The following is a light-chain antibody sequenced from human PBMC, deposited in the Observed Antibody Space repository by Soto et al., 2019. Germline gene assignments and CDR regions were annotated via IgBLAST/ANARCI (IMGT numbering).Light chain of an antibody. CDR3: QQYSSSPYT. J-gene: IGKJ1*01. CDR1: QSVNNK. CDR2: GAS. V-gene: IGKV3-20*01. Sequence: EIVLTQSPATLSVSPGERATLSCRASQSVNNKFAWYQQKPGQAPRLLIYGASSRATGIPDRFSSSGSGTDFTLTISRLEPEDFAVYYCQQYSSSPYTFGQGTKVDIK.